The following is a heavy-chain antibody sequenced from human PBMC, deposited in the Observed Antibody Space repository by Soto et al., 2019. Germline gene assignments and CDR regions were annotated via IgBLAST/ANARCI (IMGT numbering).Heavy chain of an antibody. V-gene: IGHV1-69*01. CDR1: GVSFNNNG. CDR3: ARVLYYGSGSYSPYGMDV. J-gene: IGHJ6*02. D-gene: IGHD3-10*01. CDR2: VSPPFRTS. Sequence: QVQLVQSGAEVKKPGSSVKVSCKTSGVSFNNNGIGWVRQAPGHGLEWMGGVSPPFRTSNYARKFQGRISITADASTGTVNMEQSRLTSEDTAQYYCARVLYYGSGSYSPYGMDVWGQWTTVTVSS.